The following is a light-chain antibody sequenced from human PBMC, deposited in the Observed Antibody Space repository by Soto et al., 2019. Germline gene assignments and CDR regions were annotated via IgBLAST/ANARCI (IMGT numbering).Light chain of an antibody. Sequence: QSALTQPASVSGSPGRTITISCTGSRSDVGGYNYVSWYQQHPGKAPKLLIYEVSDRPSGVSHRFSGSKSGNTASLTISGLQPDDEADYYCSSPTSASTPVLFGGGTKLTVL. V-gene: IGLV2-14*01. CDR3: SSPTSASTPVL. J-gene: IGLJ2*01. CDR1: RSDVGGYNY. CDR2: EVS.